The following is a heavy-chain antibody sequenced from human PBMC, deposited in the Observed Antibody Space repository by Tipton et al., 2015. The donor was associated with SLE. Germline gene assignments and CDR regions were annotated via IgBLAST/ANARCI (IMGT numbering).Heavy chain of an antibody. CDR3: ARGTAEAYYDSSGLGYFDY. CDR1: GGSISSYY. J-gene: IGHJ4*02. D-gene: IGHD3-22*01. CDR2: IYYSGST. V-gene: IGHV4-59*01. Sequence: TLSLTCTVSGGSISSYYWSWIRQPPGKGLEWIGYIYYSGSTNYNPSLKSRVTISVDTSKNRFSLRLSSVTAADTAVYYCARGTAEAYYDSSGLGYFDYWGQGTLVTVSS.